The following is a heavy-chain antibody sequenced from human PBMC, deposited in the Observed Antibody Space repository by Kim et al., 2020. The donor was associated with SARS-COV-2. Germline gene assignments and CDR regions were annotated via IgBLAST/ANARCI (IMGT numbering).Heavy chain of an antibody. CDR1: GSSIGIGYY. V-gene: IGHV4-38-2*02. CDR2: ISHSGHT. D-gene: IGHD6-25*01. Sequence: SETLSLTCTVSGSSIGIGYYWGWNRQPPGRGLEWIGSISHSGHTYSNVSLQSRLTKPVDTSKKQLSLNLTSVTAADAAAYYCARQMVSGRVNFHVWGKG. CDR3: ARQMVSGRVNFHV. J-gene: IGHJ6*03.